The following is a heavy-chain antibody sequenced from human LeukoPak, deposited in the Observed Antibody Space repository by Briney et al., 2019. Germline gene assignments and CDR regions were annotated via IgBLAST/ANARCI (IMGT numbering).Heavy chain of an antibody. D-gene: IGHD3-3*01. J-gene: IGHJ6*02. Sequence: GGSLRPSCAASGFTVSSNYMSWVRQAPGKGLEWVSVIYSGGSTYYADSVKGRFTISRDNAKNSLYLQMNSLRAEDTAVYYCARTLRFFRFLDVWGQGTTVTVSS. CDR1: GFTVSSNY. CDR2: IYSGGST. V-gene: IGHV3-53*01. CDR3: ARTLRFFRFLDV.